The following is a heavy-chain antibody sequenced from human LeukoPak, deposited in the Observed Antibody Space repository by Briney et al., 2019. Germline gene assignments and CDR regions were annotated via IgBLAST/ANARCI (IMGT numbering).Heavy chain of an antibody. J-gene: IGHJ4*02. CDR2: IDPGDSYT. V-gene: IGHV5-10-1*01. D-gene: IGHD1-26*01. CDR3: ASGRDYFDY. Sequence: GESLRISCKGSGYSFTSYWISWVRQMPGKGLEWMGRIDPGDSYTNYGPSFQGHVTISTDKSISTAYLQWSSLKASDTAMYYCASGRDYFDYWGQGTLVTVSS. CDR1: GYSFTSYW.